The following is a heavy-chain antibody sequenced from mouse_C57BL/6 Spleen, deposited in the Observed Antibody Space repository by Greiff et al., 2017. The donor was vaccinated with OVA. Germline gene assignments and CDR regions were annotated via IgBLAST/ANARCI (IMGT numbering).Heavy chain of an antibody. CDR1: GFTFSDYG. V-gene: IGHV5-17*01. D-gene: IGHD1-1*01. CDR2: ISSGSSTI. J-gene: IGHJ1*03. CDR3: ARRGSSYNWYFDV. Sequence: EVQRVESGGGLVKPGGSLKLSCAASGFTFSDYGMHWVRQAPEKGLEWVAYISSGSSTIYYADTVKGRFTISRDNAKNTLCRQMPSLRAEDTAMYYCARRGSSYNWYFDVWGTGTTVTVSS.